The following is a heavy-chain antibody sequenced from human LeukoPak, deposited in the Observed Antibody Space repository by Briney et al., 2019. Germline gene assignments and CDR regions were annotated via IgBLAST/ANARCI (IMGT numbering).Heavy chain of an antibody. Sequence: PGRSLRLSCAASGFTFSSYGFHWVRQAPGKGLEWVAVIWYDGSQKYYVDSVKGRFTSSRDNSKNTVYLQMNSLRVEVTAVYYCARGSDYHYYMDVWGKGTTVTVSS. J-gene: IGHJ6*03. V-gene: IGHV3-33*01. D-gene: IGHD6-6*01. CDR1: GFTFSSYG. CDR2: IWYDGSQK. CDR3: ARGSDYHYYMDV.